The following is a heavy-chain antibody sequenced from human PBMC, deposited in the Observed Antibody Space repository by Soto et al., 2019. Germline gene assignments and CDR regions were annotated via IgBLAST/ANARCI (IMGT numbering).Heavy chain of an antibody. V-gene: IGHV1-69*12. D-gene: IGHD2-15*01. CDR3: ARDRDCSGGSCYPKEYGMDV. Sequence: QVQLVQSGAEVKMHGSSVKVSCKASGGTFSSYAISWVRQAPGQGLEWMGGIIPIFGTANYAQKFQGRVTITADESTSTAYMELSSLRSEDTAVYYCARDRDCSGGSCYPKEYGMDVWGQGTTVTVSS. CDR2: IIPIFGTA. J-gene: IGHJ6*02. CDR1: GGTFSSYA.